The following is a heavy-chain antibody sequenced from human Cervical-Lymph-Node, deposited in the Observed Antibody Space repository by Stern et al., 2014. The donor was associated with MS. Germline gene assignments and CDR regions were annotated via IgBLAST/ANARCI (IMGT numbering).Heavy chain of an antibody. CDR1: GYILTKLA. D-gene: IGHD6-13*01. Sequence: VQLVESGAEVKKPGASVKVSCKVSGYILTKLAMHWVRPAPGKGLEWMGGFDPDEGETIYAQKFQGRVTMTEDTSTDTAYMELRSLRSEDTAVYFCATDHPTVGIYDALAMWGQGTRVTVSS. J-gene: IGHJ3*02. CDR2: FDPDEGET. V-gene: IGHV1-24*01. CDR3: ATDHPTVGIYDALAM.